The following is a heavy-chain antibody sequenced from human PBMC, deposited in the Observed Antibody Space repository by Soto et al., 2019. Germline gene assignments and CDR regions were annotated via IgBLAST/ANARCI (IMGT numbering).Heavy chain of an antibody. J-gene: IGHJ4*02. V-gene: IGHV3-64*01. CDR2: INTNGVNT. CDR3: ARGRVEDSSGWATYFDY. D-gene: IGHD6-19*01. Sequence: EVQLVESGGGLVQPGGSLRLSCAASGFTFSGYSMCWVRQAPGKGLEYVSAINTNGVNTFYAKSVKGRFTISRDNSKNTMYLQMGSLRAEDMAVYYCARGRVEDSSGWATYFDYWGQGTLVTVSS. CDR1: GFTFSGYS.